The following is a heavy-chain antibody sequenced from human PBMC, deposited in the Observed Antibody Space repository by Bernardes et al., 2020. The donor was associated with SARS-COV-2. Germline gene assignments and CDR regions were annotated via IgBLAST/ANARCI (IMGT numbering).Heavy chain of an antibody. Sequence: ASVKVSCKASGYTYTSYAINWVRQAPGQGLEWMGWISTYNGNTNYAQSLQGRVTMTTDTSTSTAYMELRSLRSDDTAVYYCARSFGGKTGFDYWAQGTLVTVSS. J-gene: IGHJ4*02. CDR1: GYTYTSYA. CDR3: ARSFGGKTGFDY. CDR2: ISTYNGNT. D-gene: IGHD2-15*01. V-gene: IGHV1-18*01.